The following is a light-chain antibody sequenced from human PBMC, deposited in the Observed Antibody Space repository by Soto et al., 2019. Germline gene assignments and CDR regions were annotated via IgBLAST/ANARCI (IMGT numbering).Light chain of an antibody. V-gene: IGKV4-1*01. J-gene: IGKJ1*01. Sequence: DIVMTQSPDSLAVSLGESATLDCKSSQTVLNSSNNKTYLAWYRQRPGQPPTLLINWASTRQSGVPARFRGSGSGTEFTLTITDLQAEDLAVYYCQQFHTIPWTFXQGTKADIK. CDR1: QTVLNSSNNKTY. CDR3: QQFHTIPWT. CDR2: WAS.